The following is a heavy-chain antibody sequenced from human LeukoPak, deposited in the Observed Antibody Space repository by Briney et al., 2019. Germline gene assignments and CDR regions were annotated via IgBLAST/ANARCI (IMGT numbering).Heavy chain of an antibody. CDR2: ISSSSSYT. D-gene: IGHD3-16*02. CDR1: GFTFSDYY. J-gene: IGHJ4*02. Sequence: GGSLRLSCAASGFTFSDYYMSWIRQAPGKGLEWVSYISSSSSYTNYADSVKGRFTISRDNAKNSLYLQMNSLRAEDTAVYYCVEAGDDYVWGSYRLDYWGQGTLVTVSS. V-gene: IGHV3-11*06. CDR3: VEAGDDYVWGSYRLDY.